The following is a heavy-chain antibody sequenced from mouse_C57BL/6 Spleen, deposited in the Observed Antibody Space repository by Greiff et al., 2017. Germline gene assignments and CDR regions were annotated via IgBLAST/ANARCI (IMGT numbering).Heavy chain of an antibody. D-gene: IGHD2-3*01. J-gene: IGHJ3*01. CDR3: ARTYDGYFAWFAY. CDR2: IYPGDGDT. V-gene: IGHV1-80*01. CDR1: GYAFSSYW. Sequence: QVQLQQSGAELVKPGASVKISCKASGYAFSSYWMNWVKQRPGKGLEWIGQIYPGDGDTNYNGKFKGKATLTADKSSSTAYMQLNSLTSEDSAVYFCARTYDGYFAWFAYWGQGTLVTVSA.